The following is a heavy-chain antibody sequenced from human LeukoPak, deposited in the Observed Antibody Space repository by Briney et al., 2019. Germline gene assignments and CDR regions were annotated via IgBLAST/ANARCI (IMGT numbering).Heavy chain of an antibody. CDR2: IYYSGST. J-gene: IGHJ4*02. CDR3: AREREYYFDY. V-gene: IGHV4-39*02. CDR1: GVSITSGSYY. Sequence: KPSETLSLTCAVSGVSITSGSYYWGWIRQPPGKGLGWIGSIYYSGSTYYNPSLKSRVTISVDTSRNQFSLKLDSVTAADTAVYYCAREREYYFDYWGQGALVTVSS.